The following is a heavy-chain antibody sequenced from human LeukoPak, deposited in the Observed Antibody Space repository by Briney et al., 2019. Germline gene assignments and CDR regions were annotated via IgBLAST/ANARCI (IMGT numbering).Heavy chain of an antibody. CDR2: IHPTSGDT. Sequence: ASVKVSCKASGYTFTDHHMHWVRQAPGQGLEWMGWIHPTSGDTKYAQKFQGRVTMTRDTSISTAYTQLSRLISDDTAVYYCARGTFDPWGQGTLVTVSS. CDR1: GYTFTDHH. J-gene: IGHJ5*02. V-gene: IGHV1-2*02. CDR3: ARGTFDP.